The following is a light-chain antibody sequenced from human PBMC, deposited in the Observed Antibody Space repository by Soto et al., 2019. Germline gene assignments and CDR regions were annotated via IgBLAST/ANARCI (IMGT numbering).Light chain of an antibody. CDR2: RNN. Sequence: VLTQSPSASWTPGQRVTLSCSGGSSNIGSSYVYWYQQLPGTAPDLLIYRNNQRPSGVPDRFSGSKSGTSASLAISGLRSEDEADYYCAAWDDSLSVYVFGTGTKVTVL. CDR3: AAWDDSLSVYV. V-gene: IGLV1-47*01. CDR1: SSNIGSSY. J-gene: IGLJ1*01.